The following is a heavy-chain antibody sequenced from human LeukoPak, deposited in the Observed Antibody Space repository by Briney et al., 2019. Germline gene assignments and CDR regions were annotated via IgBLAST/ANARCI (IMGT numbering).Heavy chain of an antibody. CDR2: IDTDGSTT. CDR1: GFTFDDYG. V-gene: IGHV3-74*01. Sequence: GGSLRLSCAASGFTFDDYGMSWVRQAPGKGLVWVSRIDTDGSTTRYADSVKGRFTISRDNAENTLYLQMDSLRAEDTALYYCARTRGNAFDIWGQGTMVTVSS. CDR3: ARTRGNAFDI. D-gene: IGHD3-10*01. J-gene: IGHJ3*02.